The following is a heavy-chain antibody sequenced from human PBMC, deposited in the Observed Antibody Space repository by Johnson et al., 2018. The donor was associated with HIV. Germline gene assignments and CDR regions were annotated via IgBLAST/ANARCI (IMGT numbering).Heavy chain of an antibody. CDR2: VNQDGSAK. J-gene: IGHJ3*01. D-gene: IGHD1-26*01. CDR3: VTADRGSA. V-gene: IGHV3-7*05. CDR1: GFTLSNHW. Sequence: EMQLVESGGGLVQPGGSLRLSCAASGFTLSNHWMSWVRQAPGKGLEYVANVNQDGSAKFYVDSVKGRFTISRDNAKNSLYLQMNSLRDEDTAVYYCVTADRGSAWGQGTTVTVSS.